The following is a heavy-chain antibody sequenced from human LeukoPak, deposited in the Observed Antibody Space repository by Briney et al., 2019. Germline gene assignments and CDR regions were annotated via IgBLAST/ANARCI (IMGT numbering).Heavy chain of an antibody. J-gene: IGHJ6*03. CDR2: IIPLFGTP. CDR3: VRGTLDYDVVTGIHYYYMDV. CDR1: GGPFSSHT. Sequence: ASVKVSCKASGGPFSSHTITWVRQAPGQGLEWMGAIIPLFGTPNYAQTFQGRVTLSSNSSINTAYMEVSSLGSDDTAVYFCVRGTLDYDVVTGIHYYYMDVWGTGTTVTVSS. D-gene: IGHD3-9*01. V-gene: IGHV1-69*05.